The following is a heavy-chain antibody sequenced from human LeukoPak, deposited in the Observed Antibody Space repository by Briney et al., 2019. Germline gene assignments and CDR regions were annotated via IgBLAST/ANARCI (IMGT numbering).Heavy chain of an antibody. CDR3: ARYCACSSGWTPDF. CDR1: GFTFSDYY. CDR2: ISSSGSTI. D-gene: IGHD6-19*01. J-gene: IGHJ4*02. Sequence: KPGGSLRLSCAASGFTFSDYYMSWIRQAPGKGLEWVSYISSSGSTIYYADSVKGRFTISRDNAKNSLYLQMNSLSAEDTAVYYCARYCACSSGWTPDFWGQGTLVTVSP. V-gene: IGHV3-11*01.